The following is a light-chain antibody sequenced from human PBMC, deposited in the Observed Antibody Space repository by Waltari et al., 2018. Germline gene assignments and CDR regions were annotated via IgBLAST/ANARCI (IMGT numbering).Light chain of an antibody. CDR2: AAS. Sequence: VIGVTQSQSSLSASTGDRISIRCRMTQDICLYMAWYQQKSGKAPELLVYAASTLQSGVPSRFSGSGSGTDFTLTITSLQPEDFATYYCQQYHTFPVSFGGGTKVE. V-gene: IGKV1D-8*01. CDR1: QDICLY. CDR3: QQYHTFPVS. J-gene: IGKJ4*01.